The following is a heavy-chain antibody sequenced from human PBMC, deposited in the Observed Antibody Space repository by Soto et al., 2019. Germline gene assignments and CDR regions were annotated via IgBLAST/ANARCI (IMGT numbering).Heavy chain of an antibody. D-gene: IGHD3-10*01. CDR2: IDPSDSYT. CDR1: GYSFTSYW. CDR3: ARHPSITMVRGVIVAFDI. V-gene: IGHV5-10-1*01. J-gene: IGHJ3*02. Sequence: PGESLKISCKGSGYSFTSYWISWVRQMPGKGLEWMGRIDPSDSYTNYSPSFQGHVTISADKSISTAYLQWSSLKASDTAMYYCARHPSITMVRGVIVAFDIWGQGTMVTVS.